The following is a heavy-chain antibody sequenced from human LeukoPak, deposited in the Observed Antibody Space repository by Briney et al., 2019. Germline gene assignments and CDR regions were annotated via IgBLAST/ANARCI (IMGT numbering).Heavy chain of an antibody. CDR1: GGSISSYY. CDR3: ARDVGAAAGTDNWFDP. V-gene: IGHV4-4*07. Sequence: SETLSLTCTDSGGSISSYYWSWIRQPAGKGLEWIGRIYTSGSTNYNPSLKSRVTMSVDTSKNQFSLKLSSVTAADTAVYYCARDVGAAAGTDNWFDPWGQGTLVTVSS. CDR2: IYTSGST. J-gene: IGHJ5*02. D-gene: IGHD6-13*01.